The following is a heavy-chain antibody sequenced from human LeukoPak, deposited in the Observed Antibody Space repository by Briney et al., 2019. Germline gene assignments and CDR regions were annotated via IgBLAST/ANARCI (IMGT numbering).Heavy chain of an antibody. CDR1: GDSVSKNSAA. CDR2: TYYRSKWYN. J-gene: IGHJ4*02. CDR3: ARALAREGYYFDY. V-gene: IGHV6-1*01. D-gene: IGHD3-16*01. Sequence: SQTLSLTCAISGDSVSKNSAAWNWIRQSPSRGLEWLGRTYYRSKWYNDYPLSVKSRITINPDTSKNQFSLQLKSVTPEDTAVYYCARALAREGYYFDYWDQGTLVTVSS.